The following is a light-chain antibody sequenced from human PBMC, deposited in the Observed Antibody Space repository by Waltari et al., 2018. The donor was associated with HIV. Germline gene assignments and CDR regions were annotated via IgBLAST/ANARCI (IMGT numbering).Light chain of an antibody. CDR3: CAYAGSSTVV. V-gene: IGLV2-23*02. CDR1: SSDVGGYNY. Sequence: QSALTQPASVSGSPGQSITISCTGTSSDVGGYNYVSWYQQHPGKAPKLMIDDVSKRPSGVSNRFSGSKSSHTACLTISGLQAEDEADYYCCAYAGSSTVVFGGGTKLTVL. J-gene: IGLJ2*01. CDR2: DVS.